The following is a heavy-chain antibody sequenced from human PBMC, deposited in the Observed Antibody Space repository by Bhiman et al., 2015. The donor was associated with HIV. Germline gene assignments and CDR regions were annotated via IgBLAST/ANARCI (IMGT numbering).Heavy chain of an antibody. V-gene: IGHV3-30*03. J-gene: IGHJ6*02. D-gene: IGHD1-7*01. CDR2: MSYDGSNK. Sequence: QVQLVESGGGVVQPGRSLRLSCSASGFTFSSYGMHWVRQAPGKGLEWVAVMSYDGSNKYYADSVKGRFTISRDNAKNSLYLQMNSLRAEDTAVFYCARDRPYNWNWGGYFYGLDVWGQGTTVTVSS. CDR1: GFTFSSYG. CDR3: ARDRPYNWNWGGYFYGLDV.